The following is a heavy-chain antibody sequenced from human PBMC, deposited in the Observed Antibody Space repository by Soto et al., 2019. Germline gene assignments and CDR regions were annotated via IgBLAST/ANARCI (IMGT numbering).Heavy chain of an antibody. CDR1: GYSFTSYW. CDR2: IYPGDSDT. Sequence: GESLKISCKGSGYSFTSYWIGWVRQMPGKCLEWMGIIYPGDSDTRYSPSFQGQVTISADESISTAYLQWSSLQASDSAMYYCARHPKYYSGYRYFDYWGQGTRVTVSS. V-gene: IGHV5-51*01. CDR3: ARHPKYYSGYRYFDY. D-gene: IGHD5-12*01. J-gene: IGHJ4*02.